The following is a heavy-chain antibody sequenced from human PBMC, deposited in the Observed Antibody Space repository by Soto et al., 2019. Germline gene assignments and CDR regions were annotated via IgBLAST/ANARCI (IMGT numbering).Heavy chain of an antibody. V-gene: IGHV3-11*01. D-gene: IGHD3-16*01. J-gene: IGHJ6*02. CDR1: GFTFSDHY. CDR3: AREISYVSGDHLYYGMDV. Sequence: LVESGGTLVKPGGSLRLSCAASGFTFSDHYMAWIRQAPGKGLEIVAHMSGSGSSEDYGDSVKGRFSIFRENSKNLLFLQMFFLRAEDTAVYYCAREISYVSGDHLYYGMDVLGQGTAVTVSS. CDR2: MSGSGSSE.